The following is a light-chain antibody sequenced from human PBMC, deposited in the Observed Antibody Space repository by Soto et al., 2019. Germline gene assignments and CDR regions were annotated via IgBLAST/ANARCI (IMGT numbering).Light chain of an antibody. V-gene: IGKV3-20*01. J-gene: IGKJ1*01. Sequence: EMVLTQSPGTLSLSPGERATLSCRARQSVSSSSLAWYQQKPGQAPRLLIYGASSRATGIPDRFSGSGSGTDFTLTISRLEPEDFAVYYCQQYGSSPWTFGQWTKVEIK. CDR1: QSVSSSS. CDR3: QQYGSSPWT. CDR2: GAS.